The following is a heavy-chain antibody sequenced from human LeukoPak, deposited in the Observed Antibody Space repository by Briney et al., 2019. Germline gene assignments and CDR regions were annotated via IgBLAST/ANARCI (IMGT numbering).Heavy chain of an antibody. CDR1: GGSFSGYY. D-gene: IGHD2-8*01. J-gene: IGHJ5*02. Sequence: PSETLSLTCAVYGGSFSGYYWSWIRQPPGKGLEWIGEIDHSGSTNYNPSLKSRVTISVDTSKNQFSLKLSSVTAADTAVYYCARTIMVYAILGWFDPWGQGTLVTVSS. CDR2: IDHSGST. V-gene: IGHV4-34*01. CDR3: ARTIMVYAILGWFDP.